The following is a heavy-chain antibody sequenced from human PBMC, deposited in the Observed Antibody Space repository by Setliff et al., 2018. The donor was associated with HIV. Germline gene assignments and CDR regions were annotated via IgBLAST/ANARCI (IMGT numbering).Heavy chain of an antibody. CDR1: GYSISSGYS. D-gene: IGHD6-19*01. J-gene: IGHJ4*02. CDR3: ARYSSGRYHFDY. CDR2: IYHSGST. V-gene: IGHV4-38-2*01. Sequence: SETLSLTCAVSGYSISSGYSWGWIRQPPGKGLEWIGSIYHSGSTYYKPSLKSRVNISLDTSKNQFSLKLSSVTAADTAIYYCARYSSGRYHFDYWGQGTLVTVSS.